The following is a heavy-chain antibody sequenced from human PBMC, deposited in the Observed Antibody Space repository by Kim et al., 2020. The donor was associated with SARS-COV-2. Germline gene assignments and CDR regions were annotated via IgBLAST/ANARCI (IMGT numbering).Heavy chain of an antibody. Sequence: SETLSLTCSVSGGSISSYYWSWIRQSPEKGLEWIGYIYYSGTTKSNPSLKSRVTMSVDTSKNQFSLNLSPVTAADTAVYYCARGLQFLYSHFDYWGQGTLVTVSS. CDR1: GGSISSYY. V-gene: IGHV4-59*01. J-gene: IGHJ4*02. CDR3: ARGLQFLYSHFDY. D-gene: IGHD2-15*01. CDR2: IYYSGTT.